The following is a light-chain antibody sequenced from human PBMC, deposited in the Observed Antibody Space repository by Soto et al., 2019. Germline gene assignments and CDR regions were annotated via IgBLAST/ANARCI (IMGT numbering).Light chain of an antibody. CDR1: SSDVASYNY. J-gene: IGLJ1*01. Sequence: QSALTQPASVSGSPGQSITISCTGTSSDVASYNYVCWYQHHPGKAPKLMIYDVINRPSGVSNRFSGSKSGNTASLTISGLQAEDEADYYCTSLTSSITYVFGTGTKVTVL. CDR2: DVI. V-gene: IGLV2-14*01. CDR3: TSLTSSITYV.